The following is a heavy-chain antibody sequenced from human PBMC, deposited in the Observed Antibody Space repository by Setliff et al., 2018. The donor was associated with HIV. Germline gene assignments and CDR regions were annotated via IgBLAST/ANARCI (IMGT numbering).Heavy chain of an antibody. CDR3: ARRESGSSYRFFNY. J-gene: IGHJ4*02. D-gene: IGHD3-16*02. Sequence: PSETLSLTCTVSGPPIGIGSYYWTWIRQPAGRGLEWIGHISASGSSKFNPTLQSRVTLSVDPSNNQFSLNLTSVTAADTAVYYCARRESGSSYRFFNYWGLGSLVTVSS. V-gene: IGHV4-61*09. CDR2: ISASGSS. CDR1: GPPIGIGSYY.